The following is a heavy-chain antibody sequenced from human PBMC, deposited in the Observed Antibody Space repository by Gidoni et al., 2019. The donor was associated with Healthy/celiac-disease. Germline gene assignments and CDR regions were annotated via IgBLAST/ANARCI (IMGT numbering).Heavy chain of an antibody. CDR1: GYTFTGYY. V-gene: IGHV1-2*04. D-gene: IGHD6-13*01. J-gene: IGHJ4*02. CDR2: INPNSGGT. CDR3: ARARGNNSSTFDY. Sequence: QVQLVQSGAEVKKPGASVKVACKASGYTFTGYYMPWVRQAPGQGLEWMGWINPNSGGTNYAQKFQGWVTMTRDTSISTAYMELSRLRSDDTAVYYCARARGNNSSTFDYWGQGTLVTVSS.